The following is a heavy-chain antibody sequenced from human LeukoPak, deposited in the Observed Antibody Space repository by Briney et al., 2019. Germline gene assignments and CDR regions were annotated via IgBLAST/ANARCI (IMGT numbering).Heavy chain of an antibody. CDR2: IIPIFGTA. CDR1: GGTFSSYA. V-gene: IGHV1-69*13. D-gene: IGHD6-13*01. Sequence: SVKVSCKASGGTFSSYAISWVRQAPGQGLAWMGGIIPIFGTANYAQKFQGRVTITADESTSTAYMELSSLRSEDTAVYYCARRAPLGQQLVRGYYYGMDVLGQGTTVTVSS. J-gene: IGHJ6*02. CDR3: ARRAPLGQQLVRGYYYGMDV.